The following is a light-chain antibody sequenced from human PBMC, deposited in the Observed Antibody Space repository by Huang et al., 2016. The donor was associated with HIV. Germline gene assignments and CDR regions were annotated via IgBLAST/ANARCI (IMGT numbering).Light chain of an antibody. V-gene: IGKV3-15*01. Sequence: VLMSQSPATLAASPGERVTLACGASQSVNTNLAWYQQKPGQPPRLLICAASTRARGVPARFAGSGSGTEFTLTSDSLQSDDFAVYYCQQYNKWPPEYTFGQGTRLEIK. J-gene: IGKJ2*01. CDR2: AAS. CDR3: QQYNKWPPEYT. CDR1: QSVNTN.